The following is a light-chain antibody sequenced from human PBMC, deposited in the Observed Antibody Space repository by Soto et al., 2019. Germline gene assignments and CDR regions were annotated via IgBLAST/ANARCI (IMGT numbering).Light chain of an antibody. J-gene: IGLJ1*01. CDR2: EVT. Sequence: QSVLTQPPSASGSLGQSVTISCTGTSSDVGAYNYVSWYQQHPGKAPKLMIYEVTRRPSGVPDRFSGSKSGNTDSLNVSGLQAEDEADYYCCSYADNTDYGFGTGTKLTVL. V-gene: IGLV2-8*01. CDR1: SSDVGAYNY. CDR3: CSYADNTDYG.